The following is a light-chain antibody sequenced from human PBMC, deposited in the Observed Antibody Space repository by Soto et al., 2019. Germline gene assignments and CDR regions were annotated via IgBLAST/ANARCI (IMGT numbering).Light chain of an antibody. V-gene: IGLV2-11*01. Sequence: QSALTQPRSVSGSPGQSVTISCTGTSSDVGGYNFVSWYQHHTGKAPKLMIYNVIQRPSGVPDRFSASKSGNTASLTISGLQAEDEADYYCCSYAGSYTYVFGTGTKRTVL. J-gene: IGLJ1*01. CDR2: NVI. CDR1: SSDVGGYNF. CDR3: CSYAGSYTYV.